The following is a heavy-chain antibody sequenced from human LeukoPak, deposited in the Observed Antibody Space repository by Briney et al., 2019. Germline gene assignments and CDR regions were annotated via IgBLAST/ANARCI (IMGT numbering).Heavy chain of an antibody. D-gene: IGHD3-10*01. CDR3: ARVLSLVRGVIISYDAFDI. Sequence: SETLSLTCTVSRGSFRTYYWNWIRQPPGKGLEWLGYIYYSASTYYNPSLKSRVTISVDTSKNQFSLKLSSVTAADTAVYYCARVLSLVRGVIISYDAFDIWGQGTMVTVSS. CDR1: RGSFRTYY. CDR2: IYYSAST. J-gene: IGHJ3*02. V-gene: IGHV4-59*01.